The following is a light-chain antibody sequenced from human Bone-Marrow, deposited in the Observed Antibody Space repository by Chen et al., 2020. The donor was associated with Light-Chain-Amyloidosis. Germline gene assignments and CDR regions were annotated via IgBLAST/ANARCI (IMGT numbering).Light chain of an antibody. CDR3: STYTSGSAVV. CDR1: SSDVGGYNF. CDR2: DVR. Sequence: QSARTQPAAVSGSPGQSITIFCTGTSSDVGGYNFVSWYQQHPVKAPIPMIHDVRNRPSGVSDRFSGSKSVTTTSLTMSGLQDEDEADYYCSTYTSGSAVVFRGGTKLTVL. V-gene: IGLV2-14*01. J-gene: IGLJ2*01.